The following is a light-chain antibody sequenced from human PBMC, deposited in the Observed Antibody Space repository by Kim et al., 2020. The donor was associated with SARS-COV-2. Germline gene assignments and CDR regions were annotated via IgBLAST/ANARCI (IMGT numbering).Light chain of an antibody. Sequence: QSALTQPDSVSGSPGQSITISCTGTSSDLGGYSYVSWYQQHPGKAPKLMIYDVSNRPSGVSNRFSGSKSGNTASLTISGLQAEDEADYYCSSYTSSSTLYVFGTGTKVTVL. CDR2: DVS. CDR1: SSDLGGYSY. CDR3: SSYTSSSTLYV. V-gene: IGLV2-14*03. J-gene: IGLJ1*01.